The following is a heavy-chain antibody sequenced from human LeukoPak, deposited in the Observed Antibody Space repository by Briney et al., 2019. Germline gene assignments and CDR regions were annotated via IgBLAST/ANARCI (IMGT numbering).Heavy chain of an antibody. CDR3: AGNLGYYDYVWGSYRYW. Sequence: GGSLTLSCAASGFTFSSYSMNWVRQAPGKGLEWVSYISSSSSNIYYADSVKGRFTIYRDNAKNSLYLQTNSLRDEDTAVYYCAGNLGYYDYVWGSYRYWWGQGTLVTVSS. CDR2: ISSSSSNI. J-gene: IGHJ4*02. CDR1: GFTFSSYS. D-gene: IGHD3-16*02. V-gene: IGHV3-48*02.